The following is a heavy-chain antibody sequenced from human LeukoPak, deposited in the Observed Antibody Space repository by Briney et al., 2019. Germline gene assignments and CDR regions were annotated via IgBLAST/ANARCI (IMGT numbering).Heavy chain of an antibody. CDR2: INPSGGST. J-gene: IGHJ4*02. Sequence: ASVKVSCKASGYTFTSYDINWVRQAPGQGLEWMGIINPSGGSTSYAQKFQGRVTMTRDTSTSTVYMELSSLRSEDTAVYYCARASIDGYNYDYWGQGTLVTVSS. D-gene: IGHD5-24*01. CDR3: ARASIDGYNYDY. CDR1: GYTFTSYD. V-gene: IGHV1-46*01.